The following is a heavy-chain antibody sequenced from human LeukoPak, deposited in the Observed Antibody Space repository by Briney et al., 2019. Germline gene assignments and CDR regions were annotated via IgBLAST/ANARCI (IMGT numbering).Heavy chain of an antibody. Sequence: SVKVSCKASGYTFTSYYMHWVRQAPGQRLEWMGGIIPIFGTANYAQKFQGRVTITADKSTSTAYMELSSLRSEDTAVYYCARANGDYLRGYYYYMDVWGKGTTVTVSS. CDR3: ARANGDYLRGYYYYMDV. J-gene: IGHJ6*03. CDR2: IIPIFGTA. D-gene: IGHD4-17*01. V-gene: IGHV1-69*06. CDR1: GYTFTSYY.